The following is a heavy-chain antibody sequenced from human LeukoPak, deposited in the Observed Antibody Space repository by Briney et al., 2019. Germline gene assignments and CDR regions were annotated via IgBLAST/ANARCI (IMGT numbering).Heavy chain of an antibody. Sequence: ESGPTLVNLTQTLTLTCTFSGFSLSTSGVGVGWIRQPPGKALEWLALIYWNDDKRYSPSLKSGLTITKDTSKNQVVLTMTNMDPVDTATYYCAQAYVVVTAGELDDAFDIWGQGTMVTVSS. D-gene: IGHD2-21*02. V-gene: IGHV2-5*01. CDR1: GFSLSTSGVG. J-gene: IGHJ3*02. CDR3: AQAYVVVTAGELDDAFDI. CDR2: IYWNDDK.